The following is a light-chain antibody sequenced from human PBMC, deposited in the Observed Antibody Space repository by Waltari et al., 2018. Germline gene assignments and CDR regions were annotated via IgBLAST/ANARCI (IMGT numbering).Light chain of an antibody. V-gene: IGLV3-10*01. CDR2: EDN. J-gene: IGLJ1*01. CDR1: ALPKKS. Sequence: SYELTQPPSVSESPGQTARITCSGDALPKKSAYWYQQKTGQAPVLVIYEDNKRPSGIPERFSGSSSGTMATLTISGAQVEDEADYYCYSTDSVGNHGNVFGPGTQVTVL. CDR3: YSTDSVGNHGNV.